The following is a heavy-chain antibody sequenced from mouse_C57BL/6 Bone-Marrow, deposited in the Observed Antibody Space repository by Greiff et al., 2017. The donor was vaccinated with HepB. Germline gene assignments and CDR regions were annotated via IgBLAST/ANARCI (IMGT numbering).Heavy chain of an antibody. CDR1: GYTFTDYE. Sequence: QVQLKQSGAELVRPGASVTLSCKASGYTFTDYEMHWVKQTPVHGLEWIGDIDPETGGTAYNQKFKGTAILTADKSSSTAYMDLRSLTSEDSAVYYCARGSQIGPWFAYWGQGTLVTVSA. J-gene: IGHJ3*01. V-gene: IGHV1-15*01. CDR3: ARGSQIGPWFAY. CDR2: IDPETGGT.